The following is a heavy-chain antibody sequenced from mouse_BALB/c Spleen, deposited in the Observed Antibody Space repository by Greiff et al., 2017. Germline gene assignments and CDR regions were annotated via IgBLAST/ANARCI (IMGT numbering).Heavy chain of an antibody. J-gene: IGHJ3*01. CDR3: ARGVTTVFAY. CDR2: ISYSGST. D-gene: IGHD1-1*01. Sequence: EVQLQESGPGLVKPSQSLSLTCTVTGYSITSDYAWNWIRQFPGNKLEWMGYISYSGSTSYNPSLKSRISITRDTSKNQFFLQLNSVTTEDTATYYCARGVTTVFAYWGQGTLVTVSA. CDR1: GYSITSDYA. V-gene: IGHV3-2*02.